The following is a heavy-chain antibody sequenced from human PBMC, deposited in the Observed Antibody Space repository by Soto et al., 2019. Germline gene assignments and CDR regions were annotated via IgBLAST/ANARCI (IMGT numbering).Heavy chain of an antibody. CDR3: ASGGSSLNFDS. CDR1: GFTFSSYW. D-gene: IGHD6-6*01. CDR2: INSDGSNT. Sequence: GGSLRLSCAVSGFTFSSYWMHWVRQGPGKGLVWVSRINSDGSNTTYADSVKGRFTISRDNAKNTLYLQMNSLRAEDTAVYYCASGGSSLNFDSWGQGTLVTVSS. V-gene: IGHV3-74*01. J-gene: IGHJ4*02.